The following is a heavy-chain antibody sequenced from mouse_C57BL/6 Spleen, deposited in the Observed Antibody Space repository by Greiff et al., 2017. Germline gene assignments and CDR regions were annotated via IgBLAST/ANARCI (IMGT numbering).Heavy chain of an antibody. V-gene: IGHV10-1*01. Sequence: EVQLVESGGGLVQPKGSLKLSCAASGFSFNTYAMNWVRQAPGKGLEWVARIRSKSNNYATYYADSVKDRFTISRDDPETMLNLQMNILKTESTANYCCVRYDYPYYAMDYWGQGTSVTVSS. D-gene: IGHD2-4*01. CDR1: GFSFNTYA. J-gene: IGHJ4*01. CDR2: IRSKSNNYAT. CDR3: VRYDYPYYAMDY.